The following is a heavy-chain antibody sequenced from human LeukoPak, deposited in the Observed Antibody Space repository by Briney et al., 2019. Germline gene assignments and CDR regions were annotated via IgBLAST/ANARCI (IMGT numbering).Heavy chain of an antibody. Sequence: SETLSLTCTVSGGSISSSTYYWGWLRQPPGKGLEWIGSIYYSGSTYYNPSLKSRVTIYVDTSKNLFSVKLGSVTDADMAVYYCARVDWDGYSYGPLRYFDLWGRGTLVTVSS. D-gene: IGHD5-18*01. V-gene: IGHV4-39*01. CDR2: IYYSGST. J-gene: IGHJ2*01. CDR3: ARVDWDGYSYGPLRYFDL. CDR1: GGSISSSTYY.